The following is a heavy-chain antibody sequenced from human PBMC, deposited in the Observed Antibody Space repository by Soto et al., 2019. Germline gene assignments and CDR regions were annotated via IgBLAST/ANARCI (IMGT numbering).Heavy chain of an antibody. J-gene: IGHJ4*02. Sequence: QVQLVQSGAEVKKPGSSVKVSCKASGGTFSSYAISWVRQAPGQGLEWMGGIIPIFGTANYAQKFQGRVTFPANKPTSTAYMERSSLRSEDTAVYYCARGRTRHKLENILDYWGQGTLVTVSS. CDR2: IIPIFGTA. D-gene: IGHD1-1*01. CDR3: ARGRTRHKLENILDY. V-gene: IGHV1-69*06. CDR1: GGTFSSYA.